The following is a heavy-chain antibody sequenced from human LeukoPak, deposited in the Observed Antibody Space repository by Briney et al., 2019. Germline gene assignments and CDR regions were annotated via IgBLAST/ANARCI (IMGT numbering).Heavy chain of an antibody. CDR1: GFTFSRYA. J-gene: IGHJ3*01. CDR3: AKDPNGDYIGAFDF. CDR2: MRGDGGDI. D-gene: IGHD4-17*01. V-gene: IGHV3-23*01. Sequence: GGSLRLSCTGSGFTFSRYAMVWVRQAPGKGLEWVSAMRGDGGDIRYADSVKGRFTISRDNSKNTLYLQMNSLRAEGTAVYYCAKDPNGDYIGAFDFWGQGTMVAVSS.